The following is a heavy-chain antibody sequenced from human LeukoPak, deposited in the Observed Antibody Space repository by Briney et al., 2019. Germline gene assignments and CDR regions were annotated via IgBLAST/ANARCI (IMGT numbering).Heavy chain of an antibody. J-gene: IGHJ4*02. CDR1: GFTFSTYD. CDR3: ARDLDGKWLVN. Sequence: GGSLRLSCAASGFTFSTYDMNWVRQAPGKGLEWVSSMTGDSRYIYYTASVRGRFTISRDNAENSLYLQMNSLRVDDTAVYYCARDLDGKWLVNWGQGVLVTVSS. CDR2: MTGDSRYI. D-gene: IGHD6-19*01. V-gene: IGHV3-21*06.